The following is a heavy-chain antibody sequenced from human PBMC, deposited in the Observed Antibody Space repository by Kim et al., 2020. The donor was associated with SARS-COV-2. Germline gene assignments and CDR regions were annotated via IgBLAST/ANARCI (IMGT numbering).Heavy chain of an antibody. CDR2: IVPVLGTA. J-gene: IGHJ4*02. V-gene: IGHV1-69*13. CDR3: ARVSSEDPELSYYFHA. D-gene: IGHD3-16*02. Sequence: SVKVSCEAFGGIYSSYAITWVRQAPGQGLEWMGGIVPVLGTANYAPKFQGRVTITADESTNTVYMDLRGLTYEDTAVYYCARVSSEDPELSYYFHAWGQGTLVTVSS. CDR1: GGIYSSYA.